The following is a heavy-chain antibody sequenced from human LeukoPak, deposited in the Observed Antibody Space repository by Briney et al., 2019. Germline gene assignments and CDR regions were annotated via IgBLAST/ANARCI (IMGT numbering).Heavy chain of an antibody. V-gene: IGHV1-58*01. CDR3: AADLIAVAGSWR. CDR2: IAVGSGNT. Sequence: GASVKLSCKSSGLTFTSSAVQWVRQARGQRLEWIGWIAVGSGNTNYAQKFQERVTFTRDLSTSTAYMDLSGLRSEDTAMYYCAADLIAVAGSWRWGQGSLVIVSS. CDR1: GLTFTSSA. J-gene: IGHJ4*02. D-gene: IGHD6-19*01.